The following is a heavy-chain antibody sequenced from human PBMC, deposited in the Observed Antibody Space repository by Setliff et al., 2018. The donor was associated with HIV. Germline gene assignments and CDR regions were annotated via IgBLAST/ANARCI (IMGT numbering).Heavy chain of an antibody. CDR2: IIPIFGTA. J-gene: IGHJ4*02. D-gene: IGHD2-21*01. CDR1: GGGVSNHV. Sequence: SVKVSCKASGGGVSNHVISWVRQAPGRGLEWMGGIIPIFGTADYAQKFKGRVTITADEATRAAYLELSSLISEDTAVYYCTRGPPLAGLGPYYFDHWGQGTLVTVSS. V-gene: IGHV1-69*13. CDR3: TRGPPLAGLGPYYFDH.